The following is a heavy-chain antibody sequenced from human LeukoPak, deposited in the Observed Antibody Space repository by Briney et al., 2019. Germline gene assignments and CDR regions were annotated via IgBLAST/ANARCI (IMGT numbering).Heavy chain of an antibody. CDR3: ARDNGWSADF. Sequence: GGSLRLSCAVSGFNFRDHWMDWVRQAPGKGLEWVGHIKNDGSETYYLDSLKGRFSISRDNTNNALYLQMNSLRVEDTAVYYCARDNGWSADFWGQGTLVTVSS. CDR2: IKNDGSET. J-gene: IGHJ4*02. CDR1: GFNFRDHW. D-gene: IGHD2-15*01. V-gene: IGHV3-7*03.